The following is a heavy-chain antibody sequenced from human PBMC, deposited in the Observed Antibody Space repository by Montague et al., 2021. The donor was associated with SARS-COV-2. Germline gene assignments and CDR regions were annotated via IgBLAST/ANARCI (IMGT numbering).Heavy chain of an antibody. J-gene: IGHJ2*01. D-gene: IGHD1-14*01. CDR3: AASPDNAPWYFDL. CDR2: IDHRGSS. CDR1: GGSFSGYY. V-gene: IGHV4-34*01. Sequence: SETLSLTCVVYGGSFSGYYWSWIRQPPGKGLEWIGEIDHRGSSNSNPALKSRVTISVDTSKNQFSLNLSSVTAADTAVYYCAASPDNAPWYFDLWGRGTLVTVSS.